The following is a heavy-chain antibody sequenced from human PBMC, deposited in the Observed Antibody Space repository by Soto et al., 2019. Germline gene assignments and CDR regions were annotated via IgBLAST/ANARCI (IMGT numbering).Heavy chain of an antibody. CDR3: ARVWGYAFDY. D-gene: IGHD3-16*01. CDR1: GGSISSYY. Sequence: QVQLQESGPGLVKPSETLSLTCTVSGGSISSYYWSWIRQPPGKGLEWIGYIYYSGSTNYNPSLXSXAXIPXDTSKNQFSLKLSSVTAADTAVYYCARVWGYAFDYWGQGTLVTVSS. V-gene: IGHV4-59*01. CDR2: IYYSGST. J-gene: IGHJ4*02.